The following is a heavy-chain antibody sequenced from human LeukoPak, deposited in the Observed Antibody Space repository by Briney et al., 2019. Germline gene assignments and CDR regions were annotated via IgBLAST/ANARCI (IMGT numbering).Heavy chain of an antibody. CDR2: ISSSSSTI. Sequence: GGSLRLSCAASGFTFSSYSMNWVRQAPGKGLEWVSYISSSSSTIYYADSVKCRFTISRDNAKNSLYLQMNSLSAEDTAVYYCARDDGIAVAGGADYWGQGTLVTVSS. D-gene: IGHD6-19*01. J-gene: IGHJ4*02. CDR3: ARDDGIAVAGGADY. V-gene: IGHV3-48*04. CDR1: GFTFSSYS.